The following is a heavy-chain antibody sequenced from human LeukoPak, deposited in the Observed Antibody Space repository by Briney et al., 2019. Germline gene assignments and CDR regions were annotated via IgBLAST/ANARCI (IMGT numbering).Heavy chain of an antibody. J-gene: IGHJ6*03. CDR1: GFTFSSYG. CDR3: AREGSSGYYGPGGYYMDV. D-gene: IGHD3-22*01. V-gene: IGHV3-74*01. Sequence: PGGSLRLSCAASGFTFSSYGMSWVRQAPGKGLVWVSRINSDGSSTSYADSVKGRFTISRDNAKNTLYLQMNSLRAEDTAVYYCAREGSSGYYGPGGYYMDVWGKGTTVTVSS. CDR2: INSDGSST.